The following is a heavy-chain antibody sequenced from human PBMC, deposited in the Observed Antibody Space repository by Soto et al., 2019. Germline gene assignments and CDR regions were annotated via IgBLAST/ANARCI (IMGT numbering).Heavy chain of an antibody. J-gene: IGHJ4*02. D-gene: IGHD6-13*01. CDR1: GYTFTSYA. Sequence: ASVKVSCKAPGYTFTSYAMHWVRQAPGQRLEWMGWINAGNGNTKYSEKFQGRVTITRDTSASTAYMELSSLRSEDTAVYYCARDGQLVPFDYWGQGTLVTVSS. CDR3: ARDGQLVPFDY. V-gene: IGHV1-3*01. CDR2: INAGNGNT.